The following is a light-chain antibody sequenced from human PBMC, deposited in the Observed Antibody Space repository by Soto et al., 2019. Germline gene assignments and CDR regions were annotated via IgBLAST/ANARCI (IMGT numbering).Light chain of an antibody. J-gene: IGKJ4*01. CDR1: QSVSSY. CDR2: GAS. V-gene: IGKV3-20*01. CDR3: QQYGVSPT. Sequence: EIVLTQSPRTLSLSPGERATLSCRASQSVSSYLAWYQQKPGQAPRLLIYGASSRATGIPDRFSGSGSGTDFTLTISRLEPEDFAVYYCQQYGVSPTFGGGTKVDIK.